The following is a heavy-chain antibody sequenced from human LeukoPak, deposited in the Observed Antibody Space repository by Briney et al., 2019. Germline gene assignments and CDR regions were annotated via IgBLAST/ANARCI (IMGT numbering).Heavy chain of an antibody. V-gene: IGHV1-2*02. CDR1: GYTFTGYY. CDR3: ARDSKAVAGSRNYYYYMDV. Sequence: ASVKVSCKASGYTFTGYYMHWVRQAPGQGLEWMGWINPNSGGTNYAQKFQGRVTMTRDTSISTAYMELSRLRSDDTAVYYCARDSKAVAGSRNYYYYMDVWGKGTTVTVSS. D-gene: IGHD6-19*01. CDR2: INPNSGGT. J-gene: IGHJ6*03.